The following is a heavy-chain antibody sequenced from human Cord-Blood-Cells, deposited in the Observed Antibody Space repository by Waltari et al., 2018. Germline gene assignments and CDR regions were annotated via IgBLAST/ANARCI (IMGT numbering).Heavy chain of an antibody. CDR2: MNPSGGNT. V-gene: IGHV1-8*01. J-gene: IGHJ4*02. CDR1: GYTFTRYD. Sequence: AQLVQSGAEVKKPGASVKVSCKASGYTFTRYDSKWVRLATGQGLEWMGWMNPSGGNTGYAQKFQGRVTMTRNTSISTAYMELSSLRSEDTAVYYCARGNTLDYWGQGTLVTVSS. CDR3: ARGNTLDY.